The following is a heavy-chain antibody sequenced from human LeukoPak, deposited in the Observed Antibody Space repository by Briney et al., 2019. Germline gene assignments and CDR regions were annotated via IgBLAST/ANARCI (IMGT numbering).Heavy chain of an antibody. D-gene: IGHD5-12*01. CDR3: ARNGYSGYDWRWFDP. J-gene: IGHJ5*02. Sequence: SETLSLTCTVSGDSISSYYWSWIRQPAGKGLEWIGRIYTSGSTNYNPSLKSRVTMSVDTSKNQFSLKLSSVTAADTAVYYCARNGYSGYDWRWFDPWGQGTLVTISS. CDR2: IYTSGST. CDR1: GDSISSYY. V-gene: IGHV4-4*07.